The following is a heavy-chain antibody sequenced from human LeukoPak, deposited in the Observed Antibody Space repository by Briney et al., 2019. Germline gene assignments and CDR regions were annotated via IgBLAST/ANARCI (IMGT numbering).Heavy chain of an antibody. V-gene: IGHV3-7*05. J-gene: IGHJ4*02. CDR1: GFTFGSYW. CDR3: ARRNLNGIYCFDY. D-gene: IGHD1-1*01. Sequence: GGSLRLSCAASGFTFGSYWMSWVRQAPGKGLEWVANIKENGSEKYYVDSVKGRVTISRDSAKKSLYLQMNSLRAEDTAVYYCARRNLNGIYCFDYWGQGTLVTVSS. CDR2: IKENGSEK.